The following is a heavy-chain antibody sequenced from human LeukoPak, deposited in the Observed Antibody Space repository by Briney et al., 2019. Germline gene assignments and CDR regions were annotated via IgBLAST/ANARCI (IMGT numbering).Heavy chain of an antibody. CDR2: IIPIFGTA. CDR1: GGTFSSYA. CDR3: ARGSYSSGWYPIFQFDY. D-gene: IGHD6-19*01. Sequence: GASVKVSCKASGGTFSSYAISWVRQAPGQGLEWMGGIIPIFGTANYAQKFQGRVTITADESTSTAYMELSSLRSEDTAVYYCARGSYSSGWYPIFQFDYWGQGTLVTVSS. J-gene: IGHJ4*02. V-gene: IGHV1-69*13.